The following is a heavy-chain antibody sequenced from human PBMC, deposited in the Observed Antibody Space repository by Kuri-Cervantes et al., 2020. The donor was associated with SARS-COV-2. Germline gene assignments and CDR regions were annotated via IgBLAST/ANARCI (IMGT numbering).Heavy chain of an antibody. J-gene: IGHJ4*02. D-gene: IGHD3-22*01. CDR3: ASSSRGYYDSSGYYRY. CDR2: INHSGST. CDR1: GGSFSGYY. V-gene: IGHV4-34*01. Sequence: SQTLSLTCAVYGGSFSGYYWSWIRQPPGKGLEWIGEINHSGSTNYNPSLKSRVTMSVDTSKNQFSLKLSSVTAADTAVYYCASSSRGYYDSSGYYRYWGQGTLVTDSS.